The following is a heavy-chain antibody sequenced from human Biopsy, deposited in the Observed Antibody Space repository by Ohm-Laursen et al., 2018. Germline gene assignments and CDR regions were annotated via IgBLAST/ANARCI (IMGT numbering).Heavy chain of an antibody. V-gene: IGHV3-49*03. J-gene: IGHJ4*02. Sequence: SLRLSCSASGFNFGDSGMGWFRQAPGKGLECVGLIRSESSGGTREYAAPVKGRFTVSRDDSKSMAYLDMNSLKTEDTAMYYCSKWTGGYSYSSLWGRGTLVTVSS. CDR3: SKWTGGYSYSSL. CDR1: GFNFGDSG. CDR2: IRSESSGGTR. D-gene: IGHD5-12*01.